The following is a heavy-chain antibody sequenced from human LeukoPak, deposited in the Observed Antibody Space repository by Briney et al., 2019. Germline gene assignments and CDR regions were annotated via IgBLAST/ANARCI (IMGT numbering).Heavy chain of an antibody. V-gene: IGHV3-30*18. Sequence: GGSLRLSCAASGFTFSNCGTHWVRQAPGKGLEWVAHISNDGKREWYADSVRGRFTLSRDIAKNTVYLEMSSLSAEDTAVYYCAKDFGGHWCIGYWGQGTPANVSS. J-gene: IGHJ4*02. D-gene: IGHD3-3*01. CDR2: ISNDGKRE. CDR3: AKDFGGHWCIGY. CDR1: GFTFSNCG.